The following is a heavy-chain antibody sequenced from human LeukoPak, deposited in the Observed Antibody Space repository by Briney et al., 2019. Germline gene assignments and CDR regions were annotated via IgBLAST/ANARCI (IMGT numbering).Heavy chain of an antibody. J-gene: IGHJ4*02. Sequence: ASVKFSCKASGYTFTSYAMHWVRQAPGQRLEWMGWINAGNGNTKYSQKFQGRVTITRDTSASTAYMELSSLRSEDTAVYYCARAPGGYSYGHTTSDYWGQGTLVTVSS. CDR1: GYTFTSYA. D-gene: IGHD5-18*01. V-gene: IGHV1-3*01. CDR3: ARAPGGYSYGHTTSDY. CDR2: INAGNGNT.